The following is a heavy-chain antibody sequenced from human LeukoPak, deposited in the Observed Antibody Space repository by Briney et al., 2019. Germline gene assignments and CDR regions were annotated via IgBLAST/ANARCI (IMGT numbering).Heavy chain of an antibody. CDR1: GYSISSGYY. J-gene: IGHJ4*02. D-gene: IGHD3-22*01. Sequence: PSETLSLTCAVSGYSISSGYYWGWIRQPPGQGLEWIGSIYHSGSTYYNPSLKSRVTISVDTSKNQFSLKLSSVTAADTAVYYCARADGSGSYYTGDYYDSSGYPYYFDYWGQGTLVTVSS. CDR2: IYHSGST. CDR3: ARADGSGSYYTGDYYDSSGYPYYFDY. V-gene: IGHV4-38-2*01.